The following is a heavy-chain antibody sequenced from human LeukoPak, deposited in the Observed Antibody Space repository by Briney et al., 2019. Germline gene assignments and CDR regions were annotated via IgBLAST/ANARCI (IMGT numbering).Heavy chain of an antibody. CDR1: GGSISNYY. CDR3: ARDRGDYGSSDY. CDR2: IYSSGRT. Sequence: SETLSLTCTVSGGSISNYYWSWIRQPAGKGLEWIGRIYSSGRTNYNPSLKSRVTMSVDTSKNQFSLKLISVTAADTAMYYCARDRGDYGSSDYWGQGTLVTVSS. J-gene: IGHJ4*02. D-gene: IGHD2-21*02. V-gene: IGHV4-4*07.